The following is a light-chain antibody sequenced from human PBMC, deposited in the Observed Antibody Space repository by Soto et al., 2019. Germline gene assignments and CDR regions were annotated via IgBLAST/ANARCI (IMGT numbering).Light chain of an antibody. Sequence: EIVMTQSPATLSVSPGERATLSCRASQSVSSNLDWYQQKPGQAPRLLIYGASTRATGIPARFSGSGSGTESTLTISSLQSEDFAVYYCQQYNNWPKTFGQGTKVDIK. V-gene: IGKV3-15*01. CDR2: GAS. J-gene: IGKJ1*01. CDR3: QQYNNWPKT. CDR1: QSVSSN.